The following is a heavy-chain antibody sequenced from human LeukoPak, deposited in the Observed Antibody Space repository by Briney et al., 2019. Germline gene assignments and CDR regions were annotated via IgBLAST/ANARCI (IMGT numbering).Heavy chain of an antibody. CDR1: GFTFSSYG. Sequence: GGSLRLSCAASGFTFSSYGMSWVRQAPGKGLEWVSAISGSGGSTYYADSVKGRFTISRDNSKNTLYLQMNSLRAEDTAVYYCAKTDPWEPGVNWFDPWGQGTLVTVSS. J-gene: IGHJ5*02. CDR2: ISGSGGST. V-gene: IGHV3-23*01. D-gene: IGHD1-26*01. CDR3: AKTDPWEPGVNWFDP.